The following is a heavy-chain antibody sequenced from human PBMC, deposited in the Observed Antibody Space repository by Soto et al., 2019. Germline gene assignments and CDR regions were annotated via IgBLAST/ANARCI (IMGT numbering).Heavy chain of an antibody. J-gene: IGHJ4*02. V-gene: IGHV4-34*01. D-gene: IGHD3-10*01. CDR3: ARRKVRGVIGY. CDR1: GGSFSGYY. Sequence: SPTLSLTCAVYGGSFSGYYWSWIRQPPGKGLEWIGEINHSGSTNYNPSLKSRVTISVDTSKNQFSLKLSSVTAADTAVYYCARRKVRGVIGYWGQGTLVTVSS. CDR2: INHSGST.